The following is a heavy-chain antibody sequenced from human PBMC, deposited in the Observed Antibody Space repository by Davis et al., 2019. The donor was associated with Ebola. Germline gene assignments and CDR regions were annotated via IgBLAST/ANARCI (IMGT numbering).Heavy chain of an antibody. CDR1: GFTFDDYA. V-gene: IGHV3-9*01. CDR2: ISWNSGSI. D-gene: IGHD2-15*01. Sequence: PGGSLRLSCAASGFTFDDYAMHWVRQAPGKGLEWVSGISWNSGSIGYADSVKGRFTISRDNAKNSLYLQMNSLRAEDTAVYYCARELACSGGSCFFYYYYGMDVWGQGTTVTVSS. CDR3: ARELACSGGSCFFYYYYGMDV. J-gene: IGHJ6*02.